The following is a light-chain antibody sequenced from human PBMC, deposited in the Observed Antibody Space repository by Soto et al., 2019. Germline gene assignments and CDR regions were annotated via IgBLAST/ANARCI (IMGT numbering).Light chain of an antibody. V-gene: IGKV3-20*01. J-gene: IGKJ4*01. Sequence: ENVLTQSPGTLSLSPGDRATLSCRASQSVNSRYLAWYQQKPGQAPRLLIYGASTRATGTPDRFSGSGSGTDFTLTISRLEPVDFEVYYCQQYSSSPTFGGGTKVEIK. CDR2: GAS. CDR3: QQYSSSPT. CDR1: QSVNSRY.